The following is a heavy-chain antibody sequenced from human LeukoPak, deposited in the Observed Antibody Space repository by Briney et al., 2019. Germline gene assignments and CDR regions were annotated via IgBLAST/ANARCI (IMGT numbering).Heavy chain of an antibody. CDR3: GRAPYDSSGYTSFQH. CDR2: INPSGGST. Sequence: RWASVKVSCKASGYTFTSYSMHWVRQAAGQGLEWMGIINPSGGSTNYAQKFQGRVTMTRDTSTSTVYMELSSLRSEDTAVYFCGRAPYDSSGYTSFQHWGQGTLVTVSS. D-gene: IGHD3-22*01. CDR1: GYTFTSYS. V-gene: IGHV1-46*01. J-gene: IGHJ1*01.